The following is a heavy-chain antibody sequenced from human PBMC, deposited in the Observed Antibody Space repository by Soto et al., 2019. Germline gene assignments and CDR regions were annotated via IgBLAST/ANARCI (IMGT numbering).Heavy chain of an antibody. V-gene: IGHV3-23*01. Sequence: GGSVRLSCAASGFTFSSYAMSWVRQAPGKGLEWVSAISGSGGSTYYADSVKGRFTISRDNSKNTLYLQMNSLRAEDTAVYYCAKSEFRGQKYYGMDVWGQGTTVTVSS. J-gene: IGHJ6*02. CDR3: AKSEFRGQKYYGMDV. D-gene: IGHD3-10*01. CDR1: GFTFSSYA. CDR2: ISGSGGST.